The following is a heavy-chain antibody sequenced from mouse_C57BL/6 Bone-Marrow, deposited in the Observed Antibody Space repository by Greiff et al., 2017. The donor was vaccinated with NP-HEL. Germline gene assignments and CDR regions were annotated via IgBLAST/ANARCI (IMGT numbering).Heavy chain of an antibody. V-gene: IGHV5-17*01. J-gene: IGHJ1*03. CDR3: ARGELRDWYFDV. CDR2: ISSGSSTI. CDR1: GFTFSDYG. D-gene: IGHD1-1*01. Sequence: VQLKESGGGLVKPGGSLKLSCAASGFTFSDYGMHWVRQAPEKGLEWVAYISSGSSTIYYADTVKGRFTISRDNAKNTLFLQMTSLRSEDTAMYYCARGELRDWYFDVWGTGTTVTVSS.